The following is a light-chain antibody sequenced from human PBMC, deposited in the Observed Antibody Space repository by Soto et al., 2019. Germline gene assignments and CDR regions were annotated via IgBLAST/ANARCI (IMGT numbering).Light chain of an antibody. CDR2: EVS. Sequence: QSALTQPASVSGSPGQSITISCTGTSSDIGGHNYVSWYQHHPGKAPKVIIYEVSDRPSGISGRFSGSTSGNTASLTISGLQAEDEADYYCSSYTSSNTWVFGGGTKLTVL. V-gene: IGLV2-14*01. CDR1: SSDIGGHNY. J-gene: IGLJ3*02. CDR3: SSYTSSNTWV.